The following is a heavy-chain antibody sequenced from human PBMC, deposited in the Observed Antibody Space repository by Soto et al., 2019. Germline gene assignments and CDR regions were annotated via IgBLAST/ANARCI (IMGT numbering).Heavy chain of an antibody. J-gene: IGHJ4*02. Sequence: DVQLVESGGGLVQPGRSLRLSCAASGFTFDDYAMHWVRQAPGKGLEWVSGISWNSGRIGYADSVKGRFTISRDNAKNSLYLQMNSLRAEDTALYYCTKDRNYDILTGLDYWGQGTLVTVSS. CDR2: ISWNSGRI. V-gene: IGHV3-9*01. D-gene: IGHD3-9*01. CDR3: TKDRNYDILTGLDY. CDR1: GFTFDDYA.